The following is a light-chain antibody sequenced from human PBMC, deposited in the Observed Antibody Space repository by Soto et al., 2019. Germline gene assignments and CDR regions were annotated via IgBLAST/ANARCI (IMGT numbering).Light chain of an antibody. Sequence: EIVMTQSPATLSVSPGERATLSCRASQSVSSNLAWYQQKPGQAPRLLIYGASTRATGIPARFSGSGSGTEFTLTISSLQSEDFAVYYCHQYNNWPPEYTFGQGTK. CDR1: QSVSSN. J-gene: IGKJ2*01. V-gene: IGKV3-15*01. CDR3: HQYNNWPPEYT. CDR2: GAS.